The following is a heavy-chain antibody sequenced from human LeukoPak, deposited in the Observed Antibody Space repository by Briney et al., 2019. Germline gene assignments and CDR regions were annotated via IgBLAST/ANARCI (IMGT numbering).Heavy chain of an antibody. Sequence: ASVKVSCKASGYTFTSYGISWVRQAPGQGLEWMGWISAYNGNTNYAHKLQGRVTMTTDTSTSTAYMELRSLRSDDTAVYYCARDGLAAAGTPSRVFDYWGQGTLVTVSS. V-gene: IGHV1-18*01. CDR1: GYTFTSYG. CDR2: ISAYNGNT. D-gene: IGHD6-13*01. J-gene: IGHJ4*02. CDR3: ARDGLAAAGTPSRVFDY.